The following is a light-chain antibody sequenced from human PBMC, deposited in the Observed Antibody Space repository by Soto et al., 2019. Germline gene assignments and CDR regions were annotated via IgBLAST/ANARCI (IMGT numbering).Light chain of an antibody. Sequence: QAVVTQPPSASGTPGQRVTISCSGSSSNIGSNTVNWYQQLPGTAPKLLIYANNQRPSGVPDRFSGSKSGTSASLAIRGLQSEDEADYYCAPWDDSLNGPVFGGGTKVTVL. CDR2: ANN. CDR3: APWDDSLNGPV. J-gene: IGLJ3*02. V-gene: IGLV1-44*01. CDR1: SSNIGSNT.